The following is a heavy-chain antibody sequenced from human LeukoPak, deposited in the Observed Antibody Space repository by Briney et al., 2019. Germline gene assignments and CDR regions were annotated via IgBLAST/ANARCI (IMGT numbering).Heavy chain of an antibody. CDR1: GGSIRSSSYY. CDR2: IYYSGST. V-gene: IGHV4-39*01. CDR3: ARQLVAVAGTGYFYY. J-gene: IGHJ4*02. D-gene: IGHD6-19*01. Sequence: SETLSHTCTVSGGSIRSSSYYWGWIRQPPGKGLEWIGSIYYSGSTYYNASLKSRGTISVDTSKNQFSLWLNSVTAADTAVYFCARQLVAVAGTGYFYYWGQGTLVTVSS.